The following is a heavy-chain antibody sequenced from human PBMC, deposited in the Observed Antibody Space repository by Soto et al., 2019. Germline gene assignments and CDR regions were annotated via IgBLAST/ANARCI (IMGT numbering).Heavy chain of an antibody. V-gene: IGHV3-74*01. J-gene: IGHJ5*02. Sequence: GESLKISCAASGFTFSSYWMHWVRQAPGKGLVWVSRINSDGSSTSYADSVKGRFTISRDNAKNTLYLQMNSLRAGDTAVYYCARDGGYSSGWQNWFDPWGQGTLVTVSS. CDR3: ARDGGYSSGWQNWFDP. CDR1: GFTFSSYW. D-gene: IGHD6-19*01. CDR2: INSDGSST.